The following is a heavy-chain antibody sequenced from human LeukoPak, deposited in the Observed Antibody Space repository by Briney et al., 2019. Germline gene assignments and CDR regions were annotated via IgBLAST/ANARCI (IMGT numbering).Heavy chain of an antibody. CDR1: VYTFTGYY. CDR3: ARAAGSSSYKYYYYYYYMDV. CDR2: INPSSGGT. V-gene: IGHV1-2*02. D-gene: IGHD6-6*01. J-gene: IGHJ6*03. Sequence: GASVKVSCKASVYTFTGYYMHWVRQAPGQGLEWMGWINPSSGGTNYAQKFQGRVTMTRDTSISTAYMELSRLRSDDTAVYYCARAAGSSSYKYYYYYYYMDVWGKGTTVTVSS.